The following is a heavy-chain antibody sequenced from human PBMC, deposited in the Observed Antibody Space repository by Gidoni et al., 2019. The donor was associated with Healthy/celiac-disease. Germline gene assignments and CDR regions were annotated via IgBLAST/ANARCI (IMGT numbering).Heavy chain of an antibody. Sequence: EVQLVESGGGLVQPGRSLRLSCAASGFTFDDYAMHWVRQAPGKGLEWVSGISWNSGSIGYADSVKGRFTISRDNAKNSLYLQMNSLRAEDTALYYCAKDISARYYDSSGYYRGAYFDYWGQGTLVTVSS. D-gene: IGHD3-22*01. CDR1: GFTFDDYA. J-gene: IGHJ4*02. CDR2: ISWNSGSI. V-gene: IGHV3-9*01. CDR3: AKDISARYYDSSGYYRGAYFDY.